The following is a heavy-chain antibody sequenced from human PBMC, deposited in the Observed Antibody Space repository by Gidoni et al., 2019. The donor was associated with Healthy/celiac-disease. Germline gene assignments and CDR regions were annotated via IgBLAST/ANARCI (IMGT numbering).Heavy chain of an antibody. CDR3: ARVGDIVVVPAATANYYYYYGMDV. D-gene: IGHD2-2*01. Sequence: GGGLVKPGGSLRLSCAAAGFTFSSYSMNWVRQAPGKGLEWVSSISSSSSYIYYADSVKGRFTISRDNAKNSLYLQMNSLRAEDTAVYYCARVGDIVVVPAATANYYYYYGMDVWGQGTTVTVSS. J-gene: IGHJ6*02. CDR2: ISSSSSYI. V-gene: IGHV3-21*01. CDR1: GFTFSSYS.